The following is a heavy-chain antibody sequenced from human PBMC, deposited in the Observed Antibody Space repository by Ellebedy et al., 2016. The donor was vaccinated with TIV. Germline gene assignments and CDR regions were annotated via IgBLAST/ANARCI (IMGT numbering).Heavy chain of an antibody. Sequence: AASVKVSCKASGYTFTSYDINWVRQAPGQGLEWMGWISAYNGDTNYAQKFQGRVTMTTDTSTSTAYMELRSLISDDTAVYYCARGFYEKFDPWGQGTLVTVSS. CDR1: GYTFTSYD. D-gene: IGHD2/OR15-2a*01. CDR2: ISAYNGDT. V-gene: IGHV1-18*01. CDR3: ARGFYEKFDP. J-gene: IGHJ5*02.